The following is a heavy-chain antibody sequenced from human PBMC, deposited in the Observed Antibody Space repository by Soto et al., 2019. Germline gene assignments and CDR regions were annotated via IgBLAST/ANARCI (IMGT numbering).Heavy chain of an antibody. D-gene: IGHD2-2*01. CDR2: MHTSGST. CDR3: VRASMPKAHFDS. CDR1: GGSIRGYY. Sequence: QMQLQESGPGLVKPSETLSLTCTVSGGSIRGYYWSWIRQSAGMRLEWIGRMHTSGSTNYNPSLKSRVTISADMSKNQISLKLTSVTAADTALYYCVRASMPKAHFDSWGQGTLVTVSS. J-gene: IGHJ4*02. V-gene: IGHV4-4*07.